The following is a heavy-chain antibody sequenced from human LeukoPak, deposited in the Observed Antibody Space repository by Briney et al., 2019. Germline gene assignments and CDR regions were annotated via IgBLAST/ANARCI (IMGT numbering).Heavy chain of an antibody. Sequence: PSETLSLTCTVSGASVRGYYWGWIRQPPGKGLEWIGSIYYSGSTYYNPSLKSRVTISVDTSKNQFSLKLSSVTAADTAVYYCAREGQQLDADYWGQGTLVTVSS. V-gene: IGHV4-39*07. J-gene: IGHJ4*02. CDR1: GASVRGYY. CDR2: IYYSGST. D-gene: IGHD6-13*01. CDR3: AREGQQLDADY.